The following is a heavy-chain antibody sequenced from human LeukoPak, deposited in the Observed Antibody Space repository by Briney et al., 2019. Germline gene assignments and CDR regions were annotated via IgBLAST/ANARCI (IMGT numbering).Heavy chain of an antibody. CDR2: IKQDGSEK. V-gene: IGHV3-7*01. CDR3: ARDGDTSGYSD. CDR1: GFTFSNYW. D-gene: IGHD3-22*01. Sequence: GGSLRLSCAASGFTFSNYWMSWVRQVPGKGLEWVANIKQDGSEKHYVDSVKGRFTISRDNAKDSLYLQMNGLRAEDTAVYYCARDGDTSGYSDWGQGTLVTVSS. J-gene: IGHJ4*02.